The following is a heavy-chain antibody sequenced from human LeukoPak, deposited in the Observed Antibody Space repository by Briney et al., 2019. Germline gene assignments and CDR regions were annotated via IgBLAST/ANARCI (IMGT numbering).Heavy chain of an antibody. D-gene: IGHD3-22*01. V-gene: IGHV5-51*01. CDR2: IYPGDSDT. Sequence: KPGESLKISCKGSGYSFTSYWIGWVRQMPGKGLEWMGIIYPGDSDTRYSPSFQGQVTMSADQSISTAYLQWSSLKASDTGMYYCARHSYYDSSGYVGYWGQGTLVTVSS. CDR1: GYSFTSYW. CDR3: ARHSYYDSSGYVGY. J-gene: IGHJ4*02.